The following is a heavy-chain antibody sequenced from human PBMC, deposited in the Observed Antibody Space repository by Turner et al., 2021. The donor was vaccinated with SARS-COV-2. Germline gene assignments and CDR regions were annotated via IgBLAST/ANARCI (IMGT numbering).Heavy chain of an antibody. D-gene: IGHD6-13*01. J-gene: IGHJ6*02. Sequence: QVQLVQSGAEVTKPGSSVMVSCKASGGTFSTYTISWVRQAPGQGLEWMGRIIPILGITTYAQKFQGRVTITADKSTSTAYMELSSLRSEDTAVYYCARDEEGIAAAYYYAMDVWGQGTTVTVSS. CDR3: ARDEEGIAAAYYYAMDV. CDR1: GGTFSTYT. CDR2: IIPILGIT. V-gene: IGHV1-69*08.